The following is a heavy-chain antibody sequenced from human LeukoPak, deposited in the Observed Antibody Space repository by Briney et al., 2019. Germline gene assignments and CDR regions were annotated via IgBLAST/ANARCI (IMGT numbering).Heavy chain of an antibody. CDR3: AREYDSSGYLRIGFDY. V-gene: IGHV1-46*01. CDR1: GYTFTSYY. Sequence: GASVMVSCKASGYTFTSYYMHWVRQAPGQGLEWMGIINPSGGSTSYAQKFQGRVTMTRDTSTSTVYMELSSLRSEDTAVYYCAREYDSSGYLRIGFDYWGQGTLVTVSS. J-gene: IGHJ4*02. D-gene: IGHD3-22*01. CDR2: INPSGGST.